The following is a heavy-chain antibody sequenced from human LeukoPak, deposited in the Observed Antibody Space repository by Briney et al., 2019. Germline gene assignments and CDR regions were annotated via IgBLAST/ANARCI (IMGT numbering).Heavy chain of an antibody. CDR1: GGSISSSAYH. CDR3: ARLWSTSCKGGSCPHQPNY. Sequence: SETLSLTCTVSGGSISSSAYHWGWIRQPPGKGLEWIGTINYGGNTYYNLSLKSRVTIFLDTSKNQFSLKLSSVTAADTAVYYCARLWSTSCKGGSCPHQPNYWGQGTRVTVPS. V-gene: IGHV4-39*01. D-gene: IGHD2-15*01. CDR2: INYGGNT. J-gene: IGHJ4*02.